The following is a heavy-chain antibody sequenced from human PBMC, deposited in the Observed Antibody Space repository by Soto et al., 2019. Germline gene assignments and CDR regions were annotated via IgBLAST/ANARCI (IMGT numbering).Heavy chain of an antibody. CDR1: GGTFSSYT. Sequence: QVQLVQSGAEVKKPGSSVKVSCKASGGTFSSYTISWVRQAPGQGLEWMGRIIPILGIANYAQKFQGRVTITADKSTSTAYMELSSLRSEDTAVYYCASDSPGKQQLISYWGQGTLVTVSS. CDR2: IIPILGIA. CDR3: ASDSPGKQQLISY. V-gene: IGHV1-69*02. D-gene: IGHD6-13*01. J-gene: IGHJ4*02.